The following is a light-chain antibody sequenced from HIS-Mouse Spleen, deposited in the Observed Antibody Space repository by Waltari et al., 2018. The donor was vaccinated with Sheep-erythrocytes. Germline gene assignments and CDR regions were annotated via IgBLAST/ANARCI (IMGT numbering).Light chain of an antibody. Sequence: QSVLTQPPSASGTPGQRVTISCSGSSSNIGSNTVNWYQQLPETAPKLLIYSNKQRPSGVPDRCSGSKSGTSASLAISGLQSEDEADYYCAAWDDSLNGPVFGGGTKLTVL. CDR2: SNK. V-gene: IGLV1-44*01. CDR1: SSNIGSNT. CDR3: AAWDDSLNGPV. J-gene: IGLJ3*02.